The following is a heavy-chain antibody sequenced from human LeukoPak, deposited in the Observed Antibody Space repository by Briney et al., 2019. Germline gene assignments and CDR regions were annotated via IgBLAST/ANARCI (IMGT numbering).Heavy chain of an antibody. CDR2: ISSSSSYI. Sequence: GGSLRLSCAASGFTFSSYSMNWVRQAPGKGLEWVSSISSSSSYIYYADSVKGRFTISRDNAKNSLYLQLNSLRAEDTALYYCARDQTYDNRPWVGAFDIWGQGTMVTVSS. J-gene: IGHJ3*02. CDR3: ARDQTYDNRPWVGAFDI. V-gene: IGHV3-21*01. D-gene: IGHD1-14*01. CDR1: GFTFSSYS.